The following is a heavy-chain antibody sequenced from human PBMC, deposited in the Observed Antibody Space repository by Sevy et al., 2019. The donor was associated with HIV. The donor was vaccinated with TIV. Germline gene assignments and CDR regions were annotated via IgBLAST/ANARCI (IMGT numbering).Heavy chain of an antibody. CDR1: GFTFSKYS. CDR2: LSFGCGEI. CDR3: AREGCTKPHDY. D-gene: IGHD2-8*01. V-gene: IGHV3-23*01. Sequence: GGSLRFSCAASGFTFSKYSMSWVRQPPGKGLEWVSTLSFGCGEINHADSVKGRFTISRDNSKNSLYLQMNNLGAEDTAVYYCAREGCTKPHDYWGQGTLVTVSS. J-gene: IGHJ4*02.